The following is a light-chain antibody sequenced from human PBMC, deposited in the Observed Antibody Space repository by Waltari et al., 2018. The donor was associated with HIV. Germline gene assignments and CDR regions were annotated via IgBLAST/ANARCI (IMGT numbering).Light chain of an antibody. V-gene: IGLV2-14*03. CDR2: DVT. Sequence: QSALTQPASVSGSPGQWITVSCTGTTNDIGTSTFVSWYQQHPGKAPKLVIYDVTSRPSGVSDRFSGSKSGNTASLTTSGLRAEDEAHYYCSSYTASSALEIFGGGTKVTVL. J-gene: IGLJ2*01. CDR1: TNDIGTSTF. CDR3: SSYTASSALEI.